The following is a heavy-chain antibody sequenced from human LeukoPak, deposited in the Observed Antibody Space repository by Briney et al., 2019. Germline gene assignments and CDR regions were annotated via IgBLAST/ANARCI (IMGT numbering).Heavy chain of an antibody. CDR3: AKDINSGMVAAAFDY. J-gene: IGHJ4*02. CDR1: GFTFSSYA. CDR2: ISGSGGST. Sequence: PGGSLRLSCAASGFTFSSYAMSWVRQAPGKGLEWVSAISGSGGSTYYADSVKGRFTISRDNSKNTLYLQMSSLRAEDTAVYYCAKDINSGMVAAAFDYWGQGTLVTVSS. V-gene: IGHV3-23*01. D-gene: IGHD6-13*01.